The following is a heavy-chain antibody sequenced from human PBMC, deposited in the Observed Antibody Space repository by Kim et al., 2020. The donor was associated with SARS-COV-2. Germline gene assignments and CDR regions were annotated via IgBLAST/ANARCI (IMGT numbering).Heavy chain of an antibody. J-gene: IGHJ4*02. D-gene: IGHD2-8*02. CDR1: GFTFSSFS. V-gene: IGHV3-21*01. CDR3: AREITGKHSYY. CDR2: IGSTSEYI. Sequence: GGSLRLSCAASGFTFSSFSMHWVRQAPGKGLEWVSSIGSTSEYIYYADSVKGRFTISRDNAKNSLYLQMNSLRAEDKAVYYCAREITGKHSYYWGRGT.